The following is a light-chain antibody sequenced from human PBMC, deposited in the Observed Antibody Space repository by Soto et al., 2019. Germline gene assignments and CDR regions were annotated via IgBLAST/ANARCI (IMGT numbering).Light chain of an antibody. V-gene: IGKV4-1*01. CDR1: QSVLYTYNNKTH. CDR2: WAS. Sequence: DIVMTQSPDSLAVSLGERATINCKSSQSVLYTYNNKTHLAWYQQKPGQPPKLLIYWASTRESGFPDRFSGSWSGSDFTLTISSRQSEYVAVYYCHQFYSIPISFGPGNKVDIK. J-gene: IGKJ3*01. CDR3: HQFYSIPIS.